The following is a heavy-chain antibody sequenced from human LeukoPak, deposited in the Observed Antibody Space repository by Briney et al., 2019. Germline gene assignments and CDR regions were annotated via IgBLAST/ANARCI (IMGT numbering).Heavy chain of an antibody. J-gene: IGHJ3*02. CDR2: IRYDGSNK. V-gene: IGHV3-30*02. Sequence: GGSLRLSCAASGFTFSSYGMHWVRQAPGKGQEWVAFIRYDGSNKYYADSVKGRFTISRDNSKNTLYLQMNSLRAEDTAVYYCAKDLMVYAIQGAFDIWGQGTMVTVSS. CDR3: AKDLMVYAIQGAFDI. CDR1: GFTFSSYG. D-gene: IGHD2-8*01.